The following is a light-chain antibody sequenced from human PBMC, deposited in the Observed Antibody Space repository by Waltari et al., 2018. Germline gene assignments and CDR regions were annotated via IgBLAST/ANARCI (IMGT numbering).Light chain of an antibody. CDR3: QSYDSSLSGFYV. Sequence: QSVLTQPPSVSGAPGQRVTISCTGSSSTIGAGYDVLWYQPRPGTAPKLLIYGTRNRPSGVPDRFPGSKSGTSASLAITGRQAEDEADYYCQSYDSSLSGFYVFGTGTKVTVL. CDR2: GTR. V-gene: IGLV1-40*01. J-gene: IGLJ1*01. CDR1: SSTIGAGYD.